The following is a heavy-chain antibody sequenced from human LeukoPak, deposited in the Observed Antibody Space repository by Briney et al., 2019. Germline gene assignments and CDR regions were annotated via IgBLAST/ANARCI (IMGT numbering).Heavy chain of an antibody. Sequence: ASVKLSCNASGYTFTSYYMHWVRQAPGQGLEWMGIINPSGGSTSYAQEFPGRVTMTRDTSKTTVYMELRSLRSEDTVVYYCARRLWAYCGGVCYAQFFDPWGQGTLVTVSS. CDR2: INPSGGST. CDR1: GYTFTSYY. J-gene: IGHJ5*02. V-gene: IGHV1-46*01. D-gene: IGHD2-21*02. CDR3: ARRLWAYCGGVCYAQFFDP.